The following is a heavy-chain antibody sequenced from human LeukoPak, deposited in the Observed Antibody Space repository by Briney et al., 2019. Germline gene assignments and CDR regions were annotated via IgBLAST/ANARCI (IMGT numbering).Heavy chain of an antibody. J-gene: IGHJ5*02. V-gene: IGHV3-23*01. CDR2: INASGGNK. Sequence: GGSLRLPCAASGFAFSFFAMSWVRQARGKGLEWVATINASGGNKHYADAVKGRFTISRENSKNTVYLHMNTLRAEDTAVYYCAKPISGGLAVTGDWFDPWGQGTLVTVSS. CDR3: AKPISGGLAVTGDWFDP. D-gene: IGHD6-19*01. CDR1: GFAFSFFA.